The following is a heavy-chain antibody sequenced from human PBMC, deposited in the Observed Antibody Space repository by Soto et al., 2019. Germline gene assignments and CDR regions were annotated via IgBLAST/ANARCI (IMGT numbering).Heavy chain of an antibody. CDR2: ISHDGNHI. Sequence: QVQLVESGGGVVQPGGALRLYCAASGFTFSNYGMHWVRQAPGKGLEWVAVISHDGNHIFYADSVRGRFTLSRDNSKDTLYVQMNSLRPEDTAVYYCAKDNPKMGTGGGFDPWGQGTLVTVSS. J-gene: IGHJ5*02. V-gene: IGHV3-30*18. CDR1: GFTFSNYG. D-gene: IGHD2-15*01. CDR3: AKDNPKMGTGGGFDP.